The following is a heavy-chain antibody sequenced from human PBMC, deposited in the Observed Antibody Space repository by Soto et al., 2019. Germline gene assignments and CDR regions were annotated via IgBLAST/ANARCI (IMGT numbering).Heavy chain of an antibody. CDR1: GYKVSTWHNFTSYW. CDR3: ARLGFNYDFLSCYYNVHHYCGIDV. J-gene: IGHJ6*02. V-gene: IGHV5-51*01. CDR2: IYPGDSDT. Sequence: GESLKISCMGSGYKVSTWHNFTSYWIAWVRQMPGEGLEWMGIIYPGDSDTRYSPSFQGQVTISADKSINSVYLQWSSLKASDTATYYCARLGFNYDFLSCYYNVHHYCGIDVWGQGPTVTVSS. D-gene: IGHD3-3*01.